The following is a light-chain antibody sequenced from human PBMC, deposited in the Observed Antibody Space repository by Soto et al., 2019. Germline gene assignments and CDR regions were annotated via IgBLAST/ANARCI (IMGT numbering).Light chain of an antibody. V-gene: IGKV1-12*02. CDR3: QLAYSVPFA. Sequence: DIQMTQSPSSVSASVGDRVTITCRASQDINTWLAWYQQKPGKAPKLLIDAASTVQSGVPSRFSGSGSGTDFTLTISSLQPEDSGTYYCQLAYSVPFAFGPGTKVDLK. CDR2: AAS. J-gene: IGKJ3*01. CDR1: QDINTW.